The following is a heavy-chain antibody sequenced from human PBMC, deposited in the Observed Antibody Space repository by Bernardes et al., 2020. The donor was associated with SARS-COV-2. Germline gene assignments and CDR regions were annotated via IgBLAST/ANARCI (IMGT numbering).Heavy chain of an antibody. V-gene: IGHV4-4*02. CDR3: ARDFMDV. CDR2: IYQSGNT. CDR1: AVSISIILW. Sequence: SETLSLTCAVSAVSISIILWWIWVRQPPGKGLEWIGDIYQSGNTNYNPSLESRVTISMDKSKNQLSLKLSSVTDADTAVYYCARDFMDVWGQGTTVTVSS. J-gene: IGHJ6*02.